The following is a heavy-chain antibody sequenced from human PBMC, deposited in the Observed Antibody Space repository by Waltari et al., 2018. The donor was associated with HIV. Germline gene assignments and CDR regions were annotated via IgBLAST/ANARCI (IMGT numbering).Heavy chain of an antibody. CDR2: VYYSGSS. D-gene: IGHD3-3*01. CDR1: GGSFSTSSYY. J-gene: IGHJ4*02. Sequence: QLQLQESGPGLVKPSETPSLTCTVSGGSFSTSSYYWGWIRQPPGKGLEWIGSVYYSGSSYYNPSLKSRVTISVDTSKNQFSLKLSSVIAADTAVYYCVAGYYGRGDYWGQGTLVTVSS. CDR3: VAGYYGRGDY. V-gene: IGHV4-39*05.